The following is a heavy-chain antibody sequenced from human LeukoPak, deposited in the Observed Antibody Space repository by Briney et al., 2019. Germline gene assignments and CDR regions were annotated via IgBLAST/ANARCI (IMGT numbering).Heavy chain of an antibody. D-gene: IGHD3-10*01. CDR1: GYTFTSYG. CDR3: ARTLGPLWFGELDY. J-gene: IGHJ4*02. CDR2: ISAYNGNT. Sequence: ASVTVSCKASGYTFTSYGISWVRQAPGQGLEWMGWISAYNGNTNYAQTLQGRVTMTTDTSTSTAYMELRSLRSDDTAVYYCARTLGPLWFGELDYWGQGTLVTISS. V-gene: IGHV1-18*01.